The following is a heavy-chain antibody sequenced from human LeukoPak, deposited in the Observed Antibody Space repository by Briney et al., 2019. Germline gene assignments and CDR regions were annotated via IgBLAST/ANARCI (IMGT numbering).Heavy chain of an antibody. D-gene: IGHD3-22*01. V-gene: IGHV3-21*01. J-gene: IGHJ4*02. CDR3: AGDYYDSSGYFGY. CDR2: ISSSSSYI. CDR1: GFTFSSYS. Sequence: GGSLRLSCEPSGFTFSSYSMNWVRQAPAKGLEWVSSISSSSSYIYYADSVKGRFTISRDNAKNSLYLQMNSLRAEDTAVYYCAGDYYDSSGYFGYWGQGTLVTVSS.